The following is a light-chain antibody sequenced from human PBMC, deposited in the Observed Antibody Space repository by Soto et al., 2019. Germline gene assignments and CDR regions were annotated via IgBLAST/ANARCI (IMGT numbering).Light chain of an antibody. CDR1: RSNIGAGYD. J-gene: IGLJ2*01. Sequence: QSVLTQPPSVSGAPGQRVTISCTGTRSNIGAGYDVHWYQQIPGTAPKLLIYRNHDRPSGVPDRFSGSKSGTSGSLAISGLQSEDEADYYCATWDDSLNAVVFGGGTKLTVL. V-gene: IGLV1-40*01. CDR2: RNH. CDR3: ATWDDSLNAVV.